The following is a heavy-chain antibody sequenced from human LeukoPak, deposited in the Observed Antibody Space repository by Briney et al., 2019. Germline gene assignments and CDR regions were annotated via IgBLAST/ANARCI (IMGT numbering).Heavy chain of an antibody. J-gene: IGHJ3*02. V-gene: IGHV3-30*04. CDR3: ARDRDSPGIADPAWGGNAFDI. CDR2: ISYDGSNK. CDR1: GFTFSSYA. D-gene: IGHD6-13*01. Sequence: GGSLRLSCAASGFTFSSYAMHWVRQAPGKGLEWVAVISYDGSNKYYADSVKGRFTISRDNSKNTLYLQMNSLRAEDTAVYYCARDRDSPGIADPAWGGNAFDIWGQGTMVTVSS.